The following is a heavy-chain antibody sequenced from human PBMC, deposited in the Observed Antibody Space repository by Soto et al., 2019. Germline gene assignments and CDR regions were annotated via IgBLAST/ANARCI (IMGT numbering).Heavy chain of an antibody. CDR3: ARGRWLRQSFDY. D-gene: IGHD5-12*01. Sequence: QVQLEQWGAGLLKPSETLSLTCAVYGGSFSGYYWRWIRQPPVKGLEWIGEINHSGSTNYNPSLKSRVTISVDTSKYQFSLNLYSVTAADTAVYYCARGRWLRQSFDYWGQGTLVTVSS. V-gene: IGHV4-34*02. J-gene: IGHJ4*02. CDR1: GGSFSGYY. CDR2: INHSGST.